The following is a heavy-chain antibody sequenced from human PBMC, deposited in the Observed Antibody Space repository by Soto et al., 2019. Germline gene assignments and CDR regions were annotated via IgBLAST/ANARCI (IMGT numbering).Heavy chain of an antibody. CDR3: ATDRSMVRGAILDY. Sequence: ASVKVSCKVSGYTLTELSMHWVRQAPGKGLEWMGGFDPEDGETIYAQKFQGRVTMTEDTSTDTAYMELSSLRSEDTAVYYCATDRSMVRGAILDYWGQGTLVTVSS. D-gene: IGHD3-10*01. J-gene: IGHJ4*02. V-gene: IGHV1-24*01. CDR2: FDPEDGET. CDR1: GYTLTELS.